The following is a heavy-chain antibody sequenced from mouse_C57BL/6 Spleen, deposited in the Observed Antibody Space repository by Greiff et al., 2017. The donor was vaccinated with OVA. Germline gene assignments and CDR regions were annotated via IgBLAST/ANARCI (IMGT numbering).Heavy chain of an antibody. V-gene: IGHV3-6*01. J-gene: IGHJ2*01. CDR2: ISYDGSN. CDR3: ARRSTPFDY. D-gene: IGHD5-1*01. Sequence: EVKLQESGPGLVKPSQSLSLTCSVTGYSITSGYYWNWIRQFPGNKLEWMGYISYDGSNNYNPSLKNRISITRDTSKNQFFLKLNSVTTEDTATYYCARRSTPFDYWGQGTTLTVSS. CDR1: GYSITSGYY.